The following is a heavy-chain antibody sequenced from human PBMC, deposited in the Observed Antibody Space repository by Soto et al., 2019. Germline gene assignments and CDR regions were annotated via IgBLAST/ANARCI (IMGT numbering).Heavy chain of an antibody. D-gene: IGHD2-2*01. CDR3: IRSLPF. CDR1: GFPFANFL. Sequence: GGSLRLSCTGSGFPFANFLMSWFRQAPGKGLEWVGFIRSQPYGGTTQYAASVRGRFTISRDDSKGIAYLQMNSLKSEDSGVYHCIRSLPFRGQGTLVTGSS. V-gene: IGHV3-49*03. CDR2: IRSQPYGGTT. J-gene: IGHJ1*01.